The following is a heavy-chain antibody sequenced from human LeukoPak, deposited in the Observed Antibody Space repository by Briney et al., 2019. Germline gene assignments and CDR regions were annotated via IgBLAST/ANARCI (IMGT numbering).Heavy chain of an antibody. D-gene: IGHD1-26*01. Sequence: ASVKVSCKASGYSFVLYGISWVRQAPGQGPEWMGWISTYNGNTKYAQKFQGRVTMTTDTSTSTAYMELSSLRSEDTAVYYCAASRRSSGSRRIDMDVWGKGTTVTVSS. CDR2: ISTYNGNT. CDR1: GYSFVLYG. CDR3: AASRRSSGSRRIDMDV. V-gene: IGHV1-18*01. J-gene: IGHJ6*03.